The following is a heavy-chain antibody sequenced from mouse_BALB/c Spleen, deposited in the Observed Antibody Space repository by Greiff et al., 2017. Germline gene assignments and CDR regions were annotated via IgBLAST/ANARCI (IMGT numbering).Heavy chain of an antibody. V-gene: IGHV14-3*02. CDR2: IDPANGNT. CDR3: ARSNYYGSSPFDY. D-gene: IGHD1-1*01. Sequence: VQLKQSGAELVKPGASVKLSCTASGFNIKDTYMHWVKQRPEQGLEWIGRIDPANGNTKYDPKFQGKATITADTSSNTAYLQLSSLTSEDTAVYYCARSNYYGSSPFDYWGQGTTLTVSS. J-gene: IGHJ2*01. CDR1: GFNIKDTY.